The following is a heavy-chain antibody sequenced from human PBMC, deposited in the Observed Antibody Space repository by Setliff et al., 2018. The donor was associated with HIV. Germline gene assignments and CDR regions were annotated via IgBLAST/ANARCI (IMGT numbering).Heavy chain of an antibody. CDR1: GGSITPHY. CDR3: ARQLPPYHSGAHYSDL. CDR2: IYYSGST. J-gene: IGHJ5*02. Sequence: SETLSLTCTVSGGSITPHYWSWIRQPPGKGLEWIGLIYYSGSTNYSPSLKSRVTISVDSSKNQFSLKLTSVTAADAAIYYCARQLPPYHSGAHYSDLWSQGTLVTVSS. V-gene: IGHV4-59*11. D-gene: IGHD6-19*01.